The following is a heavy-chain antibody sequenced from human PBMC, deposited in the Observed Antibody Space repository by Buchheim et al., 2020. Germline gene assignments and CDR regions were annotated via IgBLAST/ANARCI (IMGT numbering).Heavy chain of an antibody. Sequence: EVQLVESGGGLVQPGGSLRLSCAAPGFTFSSYWLHWVRQAPGKGLVWVSRINSDGSSTSYADCVKGRFTITRDNAKNTLYVQMNSLRAEDTAVYYCARESDYGRSPFDYWGQGTL. V-gene: IGHV3-74*01. CDR3: ARESDYGRSPFDY. D-gene: IGHD4-17*01. CDR2: INSDGSST. CDR1: GFTFSSYW. J-gene: IGHJ4*02.